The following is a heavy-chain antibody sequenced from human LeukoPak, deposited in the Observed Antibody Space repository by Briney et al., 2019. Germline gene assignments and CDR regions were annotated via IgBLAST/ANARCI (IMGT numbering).Heavy chain of an antibody. Sequence: GGSLRLSCAASGFTFSSYAMSWVPQAPGKRLEWVSAISGSGGSTYYADSVKGRFTISRDNSKNTLYLQMNSLRAEDTAVYYCAKGGYSSSPGWFDPWGQGTLVTVSS. D-gene: IGHD6-13*01. CDR2: ISGSGGST. CDR1: GFTFSSYA. V-gene: IGHV3-23*01. J-gene: IGHJ5*02. CDR3: AKGGYSSSPGWFDP.